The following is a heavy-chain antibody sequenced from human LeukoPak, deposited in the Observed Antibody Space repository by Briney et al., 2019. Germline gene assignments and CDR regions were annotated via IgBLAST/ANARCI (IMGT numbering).Heavy chain of an antibody. J-gene: IGHJ4*02. CDR2: INPNSGGT. CDR3: ARDRSSGWPNDY. CDR1: GYTFTGYY. Sequence: ASVKVSCKASGYTFTGYYMHWVRQAPGQGLEWMGWINPNSGGTNYAQKFQGRVTMTRDTSISTAYMELSRLRSDDTAVYYCARDRSSGWPNDYWGQGTLVTVSS. D-gene: IGHD6-19*01. V-gene: IGHV1-2*02.